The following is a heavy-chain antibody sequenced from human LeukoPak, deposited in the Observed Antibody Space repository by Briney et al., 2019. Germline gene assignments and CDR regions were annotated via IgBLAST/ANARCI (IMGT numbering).Heavy chain of an antibody. J-gene: IGHJ6*03. CDR3: ARVVYYDSSGYYEGDYYYYYYMDV. Sequence: PSETLSLTCTVSGGSISSYYWSWIRQPPGKGLEWIGYIYYSGSTNYNPSLKSRVTISVDTSKNQFSLKLSSVTAADTAVYYCARVVYYDSSGYYEGDYYYYYYMDVWGKGTTVTVSS. V-gene: IGHV4-59*01. CDR2: IYYSGST. D-gene: IGHD3-22*01. CDR1: GGSISSYY.